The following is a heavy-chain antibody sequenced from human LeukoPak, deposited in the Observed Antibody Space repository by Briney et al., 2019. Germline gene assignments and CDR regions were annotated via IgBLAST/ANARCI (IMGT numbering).Heavy chain of an antibody. CDR2: IKQDGSEK. D-gene: IGHD7-27*01. CDR3: ASGRKLGDFDY. CDR1: GFTFSSYW. Sequence: GGSLRLSCAASGFTFSSYWMSWVRQAPGKGLEWVANIKQDGSEKYYVDSVKGRFTISRDNAKNSLYLQMNSLRAEDTAVYYCASGRKLGDFDYWGQGTLVTVSS. J-gene: IGHJ4*02. V-gene: IGHV3-7*01.